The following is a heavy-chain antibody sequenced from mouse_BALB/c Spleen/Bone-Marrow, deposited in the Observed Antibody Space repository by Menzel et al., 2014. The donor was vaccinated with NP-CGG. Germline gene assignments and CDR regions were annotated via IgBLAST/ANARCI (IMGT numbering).Heavy chain of an antibody. Sequence: EVHLVESGPELVKPGASMKISCKASGYSFTGYTMNWVKQSHGKNLEWIGLINPCNGGTSYNQKFEGKATLTVDKSSSTAYMELLSLTSEDSAVYYCARDGYDRVYAMDYWGQGTSVTVSS. V-gene: IGHV1-18*01. J-gene: IGHJ4*01. CDR1: GYSFTGYT. CDR2: INPCNGGT. D-gene: IGHD2-2*01. CDR3: ARDGYDRVYAMDY.